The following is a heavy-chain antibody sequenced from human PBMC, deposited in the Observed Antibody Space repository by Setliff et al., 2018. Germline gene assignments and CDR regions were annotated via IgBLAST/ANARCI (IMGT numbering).Heavy chain of an antibody. CDR3: ARVWNWGSGKFDY. CDR2: INPSNTIT. J-gene: IGHJ4*02. CDR1: GGTFSSYA. Sequence: ASVKVSCKASGGTFSSYAISWVRQAPGQGLEWMGVINPSNTITTYAQKFQGRVTMTRDTSTNTVYMELSSLRSEDTAVYYCARVWNWGSGKFDYWGQGTAVTVSS. V-gene: IGHV1-46*01. D-gene: IGHD3-16*01.